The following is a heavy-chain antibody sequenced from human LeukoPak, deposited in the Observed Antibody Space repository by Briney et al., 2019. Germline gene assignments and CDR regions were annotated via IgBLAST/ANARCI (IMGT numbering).Heavy chain of an antibody. CDR3: AHYYDSSGYSPMGY. CDR1: GGTFSSYA. CDR2: IIPILGIA. D-gene: IGHD3-22*01. J-gene: IGHJ4*02. V-gene: IGHV1-69*04. Sequence: ASVKVSCKASGGTFSSYAISWVRQAPGQGLEWMGRIIPILGIANYAQKFQGRVTITADKSTSTAYMELGSLRSEDTAVYYCAHYYDSSGYSPMGYWGQGTLVTVSS.